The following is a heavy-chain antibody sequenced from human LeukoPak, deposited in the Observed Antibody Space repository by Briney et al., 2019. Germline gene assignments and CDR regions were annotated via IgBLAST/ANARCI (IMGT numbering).Heavy chain of an antibody. V-gene: IGHV4-4*02. J-gene: IGHJ3*02. CDR2: IYHSGST. D-gene: IGHD2-21*02. Sequence: SETLSLTCAVSGGSISSSNWWSWVRQPPGKGLEWIGEIYHSGSTNYNPSLKSRITMSVDTSKNHFSLSLTSVTAADTAVYYCARLPGCSGADCFRAFDIWGQGTMVTVSS. CDR3: ARLPGCSGADCFRAFDI. CDR1: GGSISSSNW.